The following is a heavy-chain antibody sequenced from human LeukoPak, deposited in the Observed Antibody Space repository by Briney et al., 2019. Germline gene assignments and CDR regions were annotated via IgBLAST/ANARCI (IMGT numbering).Heavy chain of an antibody. J-gene: IGHJ6*04. Sequence: ASVKVSCKASGYSFNTYDISWVRQAPGQGLEWLGWISVYDLNTDYTERLHDRVTITKDPSTSTAYMELRSLRSDDTAVYYCATTIRKPLSGRDSSPMDVWGKGTPVIVSS. CDR2: ISVYDLNT. CDR1: GYSFNTYD. V-gene: IGHV1-18*04. D-gene: IGHD1-14*01. CDR3: ATTIRKPLSGRDSSPMDV.